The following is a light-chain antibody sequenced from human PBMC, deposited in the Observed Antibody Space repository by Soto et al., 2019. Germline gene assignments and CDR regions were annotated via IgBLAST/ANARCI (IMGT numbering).Light chain of an antibody. J-gene: IGLJ2*01. CDR2: DVS. CDR3: SSYTSSSPL. Sequence: QSALTQPASVSGSPGQSITISCTGTSSDVGGYNYVSWYQQHPGKAPKLMIYDVSNRPSGVSNPFSGSKSGNTASLTISGLQAEDEADYYCSSYTSSSPLFGGGTKLTVL. V-gene: IGLV2-14*01. CDR1: SSDVGGYNY.